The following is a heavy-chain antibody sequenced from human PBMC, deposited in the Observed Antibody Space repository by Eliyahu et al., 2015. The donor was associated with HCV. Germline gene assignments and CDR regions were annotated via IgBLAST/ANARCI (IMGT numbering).Heavy chain of an antibody. CDR3: ARAGEKWEKGRWLQTQGVDAFDI. CDR1: GGSISSGXXX. J-gene: IGHJ3*02. V-gene: IGHV4-61*02. Sequence: QVQLQESGPGLVKPSQTLSLTCTVXGGSISSGXXXWSWXRQPAGKGLEWIGRIYTRGGTNYNPSLXSRVTISVDTSKNQFSLKLSSVTAADTAVYYCARAGEKWEKGRWLQTQGVDAFDIWGQGTMVTVSS. D-gene: IGHD5-24*01. CDR2: IYTRGGT.